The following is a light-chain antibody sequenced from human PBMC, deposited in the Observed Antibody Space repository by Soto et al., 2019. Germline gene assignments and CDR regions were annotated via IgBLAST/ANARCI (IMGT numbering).Light chain of an antibody. CDR3: SLYTSDNTYV. J-gene: IGLJ1*01. CDR1: SIVFVSYNR. CDR2: EVR. V-gene: IGLV2-18*01. Sequence: QSVLTQPPSVSGSPGQSVTISCTGTSIVFVSYNRVSWYQQSPGSAPNLLIYEVRNRPSGVPDRFSGSKSGNTASLTISGLQTADEANYFCSLYTSDNTYVFGAGTKVTVL.